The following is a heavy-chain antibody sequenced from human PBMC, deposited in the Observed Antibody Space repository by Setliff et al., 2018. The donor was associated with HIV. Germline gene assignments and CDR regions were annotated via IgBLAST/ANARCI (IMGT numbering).Heavy chain of an antibody. J-gene: IGHJ4*02. V-gene: IGHV4-59*12. CDR3: ARDQPQDYDSLTGYYTGRYFDY. D-gene: IGHD3-9*01. CDR1: GGSINNYF. Sequence: PSETLSLTCTVSGGSINNYFWSWIRQSPGRGLEWIGYIYYSGETNYNPSLKSRVTFSVDMSKNQFSLKLTSVTAADTAVYYCARDQPQDYDSLTGYYTGRYFDYWGRGTLVTVSS. CDR2: IYYSGET.